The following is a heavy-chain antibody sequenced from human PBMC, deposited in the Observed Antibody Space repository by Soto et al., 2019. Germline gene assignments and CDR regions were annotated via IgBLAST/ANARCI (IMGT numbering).Heavy chain of an antibody. CDR2: VSAYSGHT. D-gene: IGHD4-17*01. V-gene: IGHV1-18*04. Sequence: QVQLVQSGAAVKKPGASVKVSCKASGYAFGGYAISWVRQAPGQGLEWMGWVSAYSGHTDYAQNLQGRVSMTTETSTSTAYMELGSLTSDDTAVYYCARPSGSYGDYAWSLAYWGQGTLVTVSS. CDR1: GYAFGGYA. J-gene: IGHJ4*02. CDR3: ARPSGSYGDYAWSLAY.